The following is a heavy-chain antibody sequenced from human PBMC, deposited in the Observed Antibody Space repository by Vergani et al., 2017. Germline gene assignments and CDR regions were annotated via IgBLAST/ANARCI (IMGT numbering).Heavy chain of an antibody. CDR2: IYPGDSDT. D-gene: IGHD2-2*01. V-gene: IGHV5-51*01. J-gene: IGHJ3*02. Sequence: EVQLVQSGAEVKKPGEPLTISCKGSGYSFTSYWIGWVRQIPGKGLEWMGIIYPGDSDTRYSRSFQGQVTISADKSISTAYLQWSSLKASDTAMYYCARGIVVLPAGEALDAFDSWGQGTMVTVSS. CDR1: GYSFTSYW. CDR3: ARGIVVLPAGEALDAFDS.